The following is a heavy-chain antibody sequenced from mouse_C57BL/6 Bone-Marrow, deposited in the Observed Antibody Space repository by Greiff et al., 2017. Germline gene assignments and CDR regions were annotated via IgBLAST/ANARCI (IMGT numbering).Heavy chain of an antibody. CDR2: IYPRSGNT. D-gene: IGHD1-1*01. CDR1: GYTFTSYG. J-gene: IGHJ4*01. CDR3: AIITTVVAPCAMDY. V-gene: IGHV1-81*01. Sequence: VQRVESGAELARPGASVKLSCKASGYTFTSYGISWVKQRTGQGLEWIGEIYPRSGNTYYNEKFKGKATLTADKSSSTAYMELRSLTSEDSAVYFCAIITTVVAPCAMDYWGQGTSVTVSS.